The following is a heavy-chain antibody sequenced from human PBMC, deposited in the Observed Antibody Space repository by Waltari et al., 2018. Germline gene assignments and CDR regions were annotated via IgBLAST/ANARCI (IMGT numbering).Heavy chain of an antibody. J-gene: IGHJ6*02. V-gene: IGHV3-73*02. CDR3: TNFMSG. Sequence: EVHLVESGGGLVQPGGSLKLSCAASGFIFSDFTMSWVRQASGKGLEWVCHIRRKANNSAIGNAASVKGRFTVSRDDSKNTAYLQMNSLRTEDTAIYYCTNFMSGWGQGTTVTVSS. CDR2: IRRKANNSAI. D-gene: IGHD3-10*01. CDR1: GFIFSDFT.